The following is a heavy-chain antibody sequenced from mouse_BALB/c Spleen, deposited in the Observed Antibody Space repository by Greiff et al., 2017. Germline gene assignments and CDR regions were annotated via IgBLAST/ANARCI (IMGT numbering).Heavy chain of an antibody. J-gene: IGHJ1*01. Sequence: EVKLQESGPGLVKPSQSLSLTCTVTGYSITSDYAWNWIRQFPGNKLEWMGYISYSGSTSYNPSLKSRISITRDTSKNQFFLQLNSVTTEDTATYYCARSTYGSSYPYWYFDVWGAGTTVTVSS. CDR2: ISYSGST. V-gene: IGHV3-2*02. D-gene: IGHD1-1*01. CDR3: ARSTYGSSYPYWYFDV. CDR1: GYSITSDYA.